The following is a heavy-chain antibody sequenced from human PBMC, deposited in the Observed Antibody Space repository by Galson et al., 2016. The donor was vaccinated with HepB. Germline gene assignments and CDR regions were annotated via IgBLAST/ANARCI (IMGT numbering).Heavy chain of an antibody. V-gene: IGHV3-48*01. CDR1: GFTFSDYS. J-gene: IGHJ4*02. CDR2: ISSTSMTT. Sequence: SLRLSCAASGFTFSDYSMSWVRQAPGKGLERLSYISSTSMTTYYADSVKGQFTISRDNVKGLLYLQMNSLRAEDTGIYYCARDHLWTGSYFDYWGQGTQVTVSS. D-gene: IGHD3/OR15-3a*01. CDR3: ARDHLWTGSYFDY.